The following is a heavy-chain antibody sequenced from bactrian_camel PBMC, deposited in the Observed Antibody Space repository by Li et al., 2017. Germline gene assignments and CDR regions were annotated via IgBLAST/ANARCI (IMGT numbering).Heavy chain of an antibody. J-gene: IGHJ6*01. Sequence: HVQQVESGGGSVQAGGSLRLSCAFSGYTYSGHCMGWFRQAPGKEREGVAIIGSSGSTGYADSVKGRFTISRDNAKNMVYLHMTSLKPEDTGVYYCVRDYKSGDYRDDFGYLGQGTQVTVSS. CDR1: GYTYSGHC. CDR2: IGSSGST. CDR3: VRDYKSGDYRDDFGY. V-gene: IGHV3S53*01. D-gene: IGHD4*01.